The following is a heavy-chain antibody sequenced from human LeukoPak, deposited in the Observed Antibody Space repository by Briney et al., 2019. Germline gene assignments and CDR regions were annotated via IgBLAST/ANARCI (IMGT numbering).Heavy chain of an antibody. D-gene: IGHD3-10*02. Sequence: GGSLRLSCAASGLIFSSNEMNWVRQAPGKGLEWVSYIDSSGSTIKYADSVKGRFTISRDNAKNSLYLQMNSLRAEDTAVYYCAELGITMIGGVWGKGTTVTISS. CDR3: AELGITMIGGV. V-gene: IGHV3-48*03. CDR1: GLIFSSNE. J-gene: IGHJ6*04. CDR2: IDSSGSTI.